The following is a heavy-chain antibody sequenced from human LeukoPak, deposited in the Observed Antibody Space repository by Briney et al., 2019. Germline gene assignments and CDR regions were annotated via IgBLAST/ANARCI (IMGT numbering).Heavy chain of an antibody. CDR2: VYYTGST. D-gene: IGHD6-6*01. J-gene: IGHJ4*02. CDR1: GGSVSNYY. Sequence: SETLSLTCSVSGGSVSNYYWSWIRQPPGKGLEWIGYVYYTGSTNYNPSLKSRVTMLEDKSKNQFSLRLYFVTVADTAVYYCARHFAYSSSSYFDYWGQGSLVTVSS. V-gene: IGHV4-59*08. CDR3: ARHFAYSSSSYFDY.